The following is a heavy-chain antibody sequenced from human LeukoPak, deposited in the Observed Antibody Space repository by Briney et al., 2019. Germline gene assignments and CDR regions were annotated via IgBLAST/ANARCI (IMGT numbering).Heavy chain of an antibody. V-gene: IGHV3-11*03. CDR3: ARTHYDILTGSHFLY. CDR2: ISSSSSYT. Sequence: GGSLRLSCAASGFTFSDYYMSWIRQAPGKGLEWVSYISSSSSYTNYADSVKGRFTISRDNAKNSLYLQMNSLRAEDTAVYYCARTHYDILTGSHFLYWPQGTLDTGPS. J-gene: IGHJ4*02. CDR1: GFTFSDYY. D-gene: IGHD3-9*01.